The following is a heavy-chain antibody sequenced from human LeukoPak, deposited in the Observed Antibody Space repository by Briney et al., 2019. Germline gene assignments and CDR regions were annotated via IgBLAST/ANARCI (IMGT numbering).Heavy chain of an antibody. CDR2: ISSAGTT. CDR3: ARDLEAANTYYFDY. D-gene: IGHD6-13*01. J-gene: IGHJ4*02. V-gene: IGHV3-66*01. CDR1: GFTVSSSY. Sequence: GGSLSLSCAVSGFTVSSSYMSWVRQAPGKGLEWVSIISSAGTTYYADSVKGRFTISRDNSKNTVYLQVNSLRDKDTAVYYCARDLEAANTYYFDYWGQGTMVTVSS.